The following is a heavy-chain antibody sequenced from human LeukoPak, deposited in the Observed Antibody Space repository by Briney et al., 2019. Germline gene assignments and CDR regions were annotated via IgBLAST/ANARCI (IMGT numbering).Heavy chain of an antibody. V-gene: IGHV4-4*02. CDR1: GGSISSSNW. J-gene: IGHJ2*01. Sequence: SGTLSLTCAVSGGSISSSNWWSWVRQPPGKGLEWMGEIYHSGSTNYNPSLKSRVTISVDKSKNQFSLKLSSVTAADTAVYYCARGLWMAAALWYFDLWGRGTLVTVSS. CDR2: IYHSGST. CDR3: ARGLWMAAALWYFDL. D-gene: IGHD6-13*01.